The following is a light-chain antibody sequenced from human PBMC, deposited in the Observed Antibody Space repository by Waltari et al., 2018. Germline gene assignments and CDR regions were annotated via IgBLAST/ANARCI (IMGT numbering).Light chain of an antibody. CDR1: QTVDGW. CDR2: KAS. Sequence: DIQMTQSPSTLFALVGDRVIMSCRASQTVDGWLAWYQQKPGQAPKLLIYKASSIESGVPARFSGSGSGTEFTLTISSLQPDDFATYYCQQYISYPWTFGQGTKVEIK. V-gene: IGKV1-5*03. CDR3: QQYISYPWT. J-gene: IGKJ1*01.